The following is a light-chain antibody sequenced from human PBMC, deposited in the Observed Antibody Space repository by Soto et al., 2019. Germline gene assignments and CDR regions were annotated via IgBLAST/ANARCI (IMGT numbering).Light chain of an antibody. V-gene: IGKV1-5*03. CDR3: QHYNSNPWT. Sequence: DIQMTQSPSTLSASVGARVTITCRASQSISSWLAWYQQKPGKAPKLLIYKASSLESGVPSRFSGSGSGTEFTLTISSLQPEDSATYYCQHYNSNPWTFGQGTKVDIK. CDR2: KAS. CDR1: QSISSW. J-gene: IGKJ1*01.